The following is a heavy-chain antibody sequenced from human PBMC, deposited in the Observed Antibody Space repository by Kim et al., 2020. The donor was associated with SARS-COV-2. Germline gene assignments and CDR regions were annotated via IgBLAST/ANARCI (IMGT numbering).Heavy chain of an antibody. Sequence: GGSLRLSCAASGFTFDDYAMHWVRQAPGKGLEWVSGISWNSGSIGYADSVKGRFTISRDNAKNSLYLQMNSLRAEDTALYYCAKDKVAAAGVYYYYGMDVWGQGTTVTVSS. CDR3: AKDKVAAAGVYYYYGMDV. V-gene: IGHV3-9*01. CDR1: GFTFDDYA. D-gene: IGHD6-13*01. CDR2: ISWNSGSI. J-gene: IGHJ6*02.